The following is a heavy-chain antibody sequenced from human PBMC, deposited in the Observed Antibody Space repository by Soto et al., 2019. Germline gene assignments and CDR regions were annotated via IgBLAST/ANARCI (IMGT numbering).Heavy chain of an antibody. Sequence: EVQLVESGGGLIQPGGSLRLSCVVSGFTVSSSNYMSWVRQAPGKGLEWVSVIYTGGTTYYADYVKGRFTISRDNSKNTLYLQMSSLRAEDTAVYYCHGYGYWGQGTLVTVAS. CDR2: IYTGGTT. CDR1: GFTVSSSNY. V-gene: IGHV3-53*01. J-gene: IGHJ4*02. D-gene: IGHD5-12*01. CDR3: HGYGY.